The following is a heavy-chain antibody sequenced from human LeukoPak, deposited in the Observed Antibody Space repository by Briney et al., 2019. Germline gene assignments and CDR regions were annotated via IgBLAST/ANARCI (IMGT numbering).Heavy chain of an antibody. CDR1: GGTFSSYA. Sequence: GASVRVSCKASGGTFSSYAISWVRQAPGQGLEWMGWISAYNGNTNYAQKLQGRVTMTTDTSTSTAYMELRSLRSDDTAVYYCARDGGRGYDFGYYYYYMDVWGKGTTVTVSS. V-gene: IGHV1-18*01. D-gene: IGHD5-12*01. CDR3: ARDGGRGYDFGYYYYYMDV. CDR2: ISAYNGNT. J-gene: IGHJ6*03.